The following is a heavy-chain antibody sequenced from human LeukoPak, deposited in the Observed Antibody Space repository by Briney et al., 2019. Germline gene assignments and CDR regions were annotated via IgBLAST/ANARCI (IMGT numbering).Heavy chain of an antibody. D-gene: IGHD4-17*01. CDR2: MNPNSGNT. Sequence: ASVKVSCKASGYTFTSYDINWVRQATGQGLEWMGWMNPNSGNTGYAQKFQGRVTITRNTSISTAYMELSSLRSEDTAVYYCARPIAVTTAFDYWGQGTLVTVSS. J-gene: IGHJ4*02. CDR1: GYTFTSYD. V-gene: IGHV1-8*03. CDR3: ARPIAVTTAFDY.